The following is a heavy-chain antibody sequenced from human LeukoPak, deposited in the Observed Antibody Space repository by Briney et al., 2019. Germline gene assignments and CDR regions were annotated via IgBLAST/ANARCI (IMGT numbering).Heavy chain of an antibody. CDR2: IHYSGTT. Sequence: PAETLSLTCSVSGDSITNYYWHWLRQPPGKGLEWAGYIHYSGTTNHNPSLQSRVTISVDTSKNQFSLQLISVTAADTAVYYCARVSPQVPYYYYGMDVWGKGTTVTVSS. CDR3: ARVSPQVPYYYYGMDV. J-gene: IGHJ6*04. V-gene: IGHV4-59*01. CDR1: GDSITNYY. D-gene: IGHD2-2*01.